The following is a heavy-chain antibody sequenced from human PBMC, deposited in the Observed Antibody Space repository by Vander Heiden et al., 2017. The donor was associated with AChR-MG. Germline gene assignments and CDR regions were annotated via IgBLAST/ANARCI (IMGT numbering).Heavy chain of an antibody. CDR1: GFTFRSDA. CDR2: ISGSGGST. V-gene: IGHV3-23*01. D-gene: IGHD4-17*01. CDR3: AKGLFVGTTRPAGLDY. Sequence: EVQLLESGGGLVQPGGSLRLSCAASGFTFRSDAMSWVRQGPGKGLEWVSAISGSGGSTYYADSVKGRFTISRDNSKNTLYLQMNSLRAEDTAVYYCAKGLFVGTTRPAGLDYWGQGTLVTVSS. J-gene: IGHJ4*02.